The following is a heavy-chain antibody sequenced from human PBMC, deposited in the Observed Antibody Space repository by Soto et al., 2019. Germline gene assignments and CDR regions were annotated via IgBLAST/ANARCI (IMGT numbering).Heavy chain of an antibody. CDR1: GGSISSYY. Sequence: SETLSLTCTVSGGSISSYYWSWIRQPPGKGLEWIGYIYYSGSTNYNPSLKSRVTISVDTSKNQFSLKLSSVTAADTAVYYCARGGAYSGYDWMGDAFDIWGQGTMVTVSS. V-gene: IGHV4-59*01. CDR2: IYYSGST. CDR3: ARGGAYSGYDWMGDAFDI. D-gene: IGHD5-12*01. J-gene: IGHJ3*02.